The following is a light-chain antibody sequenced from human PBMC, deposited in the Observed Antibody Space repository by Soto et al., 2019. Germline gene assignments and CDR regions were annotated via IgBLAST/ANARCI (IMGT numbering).Light chain of an antibody. CDR2: VAS. J-gene: IGKJ5*01. CDR3: QQRYVWPIT. Sequence: DIVLTQSPATLSLSPGERATLSCRASQRIGDYLAWYQQRPGQAPRLLIYVASNRAAGTPARFSGSGSGSDYTLTISSLQPDDFAVYYCQQRYVWPITFGQGTRLDIK. V-gene: IGKV3-11*01. CDR1: QRIGDY.